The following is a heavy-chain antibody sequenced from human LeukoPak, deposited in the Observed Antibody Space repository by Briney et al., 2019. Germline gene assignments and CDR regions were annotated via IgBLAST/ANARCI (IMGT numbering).Heavy chain of an antibody. CDR2: IDPKSGGT. J-gene: IGHJ6*03. D-gene: IGHD3-22*01. CDR3: ARGSGFQYRGITTNYYMDV. CDR1: GYTFSDYY. Sequence: ASVKVSCKASGYTFSDYYIHWVRQAHGQGLEWMGWIDPKSGGTSFAQKFQGSVTMTRDTSIRTAYIELSRLKYDDTAVYYCARGSGFQYRGITTNYYMDVWGKGTTVTVSS. V-gene: IGHV1-2*02.